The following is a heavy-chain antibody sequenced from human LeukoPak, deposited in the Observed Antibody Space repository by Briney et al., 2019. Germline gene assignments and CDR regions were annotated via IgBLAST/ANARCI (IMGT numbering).Heavy chain of an antibody. D-gene: IGHD3-22*01. Sequence: SETLSLTCTVSGGSISSYYWSWIRQPPGKGLEWIGYIYYSGSTNYNPSLKSRVTISVDTSKNQFSRKLSSVTAADTAVYYCARGHSYYDNSGYSGIDYWGQGTLITVSS. V-gene: IGHV4-59*01. CDR3: ARGHSYYDNSGYSGIDY. J-gene: IGHJ4*02. CDR1: GGSISSYY. CDR2: IYYSGST.